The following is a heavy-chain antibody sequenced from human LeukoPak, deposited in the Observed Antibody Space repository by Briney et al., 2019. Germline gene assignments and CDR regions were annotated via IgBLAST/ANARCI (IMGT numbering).Heavy chain of an antibody. Sequence: GGSLRLSCAASGFTFSSYAMSWVRQAPGKGLEWVSAISGSGGSTYYADSVKGRFTISRDNSKNTLYLQMNCLRAEDTAVYYCAKDGFRIAARLIDYWGQGTLVTVSS. CDR1: GFTFSSYA. CDR3: AKDGFRIAARLIDY. J-gene: IGHJ4*02. V-gene: IGHV3-23*01. D-gene: IGHD6-6*01. CDR2: ISGSGGST.